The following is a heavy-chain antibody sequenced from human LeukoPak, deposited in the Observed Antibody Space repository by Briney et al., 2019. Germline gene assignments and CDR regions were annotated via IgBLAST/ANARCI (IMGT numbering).Heavy chain of an antibody. CDR2: ISDSGGTT. J-gene: IGHJ5*02. CDR1: GFTFSSYA. Sequence: GGSLILSCAASGFTFSSYAMSWVRHAPGEGLEWVSAISDSGGTTYYADSVKGRFTISRDNSKNTLYLQMNSLRGEDTAVYYCAKLTRGYCDSTACRNWFDPWGRGTLVTVSS. CDR3: AKLTRGYCDSTACRNWFDP. V-gene: IGHV3-23*01. D-gene: IGHD2-2*01.